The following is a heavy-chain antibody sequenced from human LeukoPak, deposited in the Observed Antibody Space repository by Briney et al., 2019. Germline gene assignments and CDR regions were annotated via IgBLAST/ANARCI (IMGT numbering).Heavy chain of an antibody. CDR2: ISSSSSYI. V-gene: IGHV3-21*01. J-gene: IGHJ4*02. Sequence: GGSLRLSCAASGFTFCNYDMNWVRQAPGKGLEGVSSISSSSSYIYYADSVKGRFAISRDNAKNSLYLQMYSLRAEDTAVYYCAGTYGSGSYPNYWGQGTLVTVSS. CDR3: AGTYGSGSYPNY. CDR1: GFTFCNYD. D-gene: IGHD3-10*01.